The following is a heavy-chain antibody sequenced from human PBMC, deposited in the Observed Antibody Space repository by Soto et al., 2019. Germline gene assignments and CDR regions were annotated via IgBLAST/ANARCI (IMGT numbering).Heavy chain of an antibody. J-gene: IGHJ6*02. Sequence: GASVKVSCKASGYTFTNFGISWVRQAPGQGLEWMGWISAYNGNTNYAQNFQGRVTMTTDTSTSTAYMELRSLRSDDTAVYYCARFMSMIVSSRYYYGMDVWGQGTTVTVSS. CDR3: ARFMSMIVSSRYYYGMDV. D-gene: IGHD3-22*01. V-gene: IGHV1-18*01. CDR1: GYTFTNFG. CDR2: ISAYNGNT.